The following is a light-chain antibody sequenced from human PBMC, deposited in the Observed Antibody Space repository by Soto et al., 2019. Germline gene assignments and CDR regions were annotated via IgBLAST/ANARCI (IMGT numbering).Light chain of an antibody. V-gene: IGKV4-1*01. J-gene: IGKJ2*01. CDR2: WAS. Sequence: DIVMTQSPHSLAVSLGERATINCKSSQSLLYSSNNKNYLGWYQQKPVQPPKLLIYWASTRASGVPDRCSDSPSGTDFILTISSLQAEDVAVYCCQQYYSSPRTFGQGTKLEIK. CDR3: QQYYSSPRT. CDR1: QSLLYSSNNKNY.